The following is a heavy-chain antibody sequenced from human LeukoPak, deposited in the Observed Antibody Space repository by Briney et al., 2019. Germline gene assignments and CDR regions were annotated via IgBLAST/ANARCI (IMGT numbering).Heavy chain of an antibody. V-gene: IGHV4-59*01. J-gene: IGHJ4*02. Sequence: PSETLSLTCTVSGGSISSYYWSWIRQPPGKGLEWIGYIYYSGSTNYNPSLKSRVTISVDTSKNQFSLKLSSVTAADTAVYYCASRTGSSSTFHYWGQGTLVTVSS. CDR3: ASRTGSSSTFHY. D-gene: IGHD6-13*01. CDR1: GGSISSYY. CDR2: IYYSGST.